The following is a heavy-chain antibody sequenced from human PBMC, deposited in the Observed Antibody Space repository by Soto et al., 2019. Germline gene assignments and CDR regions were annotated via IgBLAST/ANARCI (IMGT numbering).Heavy chain of an antibody. CDR3: AKPYGPLAFDY. Sequence: EVQLLDSGGGWVQPGGSLRLSCAASGFNFNLLALTWFRQAPGKGLEWVSTMKATDGTKDYADSVKGRFTISRDSSTNTMYLQMNSLRVEDTAVYYCAKPYGPLAFDYWGQGTRVTVSS. D-gene: IGHD3-10*01. J-gene: IGHJ4*02. CDR2: MKATDGTK. V-gene: IGHV3-23*01. CDR1: GFNFNLLA.